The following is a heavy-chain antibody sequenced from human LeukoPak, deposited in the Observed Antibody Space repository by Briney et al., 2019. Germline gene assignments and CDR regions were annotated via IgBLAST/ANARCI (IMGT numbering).Heavy chain of an antibody. J-gene: IGHJ6*03. V-gene: IGHV1-18*01. CDR3: ARGYYYGSGSYRYYYYYMDV. D-gene: IGHD3-10*01. CDR2: YNGNT. Sequence: YNGNTNYAQKLQGRVTMTTDTSTSTAYMELRSLRSDDTAVYYCARGYYYGSGSYRYYYYYMDVWGKGTTVTVSS.